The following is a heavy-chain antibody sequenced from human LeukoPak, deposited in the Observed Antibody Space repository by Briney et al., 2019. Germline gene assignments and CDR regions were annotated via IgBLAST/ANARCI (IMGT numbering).Heavy chain of an antibody. V-gene: IGHV3-33*01. CDR3: ARSTSSEYDIYHFDY. D-gene: IGHD3-9*01. CDR2: XXYDGNNK. CDR1: GFTFSSYG. J-gene: IGHJ4*02. Sequence: PGRSLRLSCAASGFTFSSYGMHWVRQAPGKGLEXXXXXXYDGNNKYYADSVKGRFTISRDNSKNTLYLQMNSLRAEDTAVYYCARSTSSEYDIYHFDYWGQGTLVTVSS.